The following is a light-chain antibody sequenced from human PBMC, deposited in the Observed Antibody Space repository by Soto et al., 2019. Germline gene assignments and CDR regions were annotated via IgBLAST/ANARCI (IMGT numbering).Light chain of an antibody. V-gene: IGKV1-9*01. Sequence: DIQLTQSPSFLSASVGDRVTITCRASQSISSYLAWYQQKPGKAPKLLIYAASTLQSGVPSRFSGSGSGTEFTLTISSLQPEDFATYYCQQLNSYLLYTFGQGTKLEIK. CDR2: AAS. CDR1: QSISSY. J-gene: IGKJ2*01. CDR3: QQLNSYLLYT.